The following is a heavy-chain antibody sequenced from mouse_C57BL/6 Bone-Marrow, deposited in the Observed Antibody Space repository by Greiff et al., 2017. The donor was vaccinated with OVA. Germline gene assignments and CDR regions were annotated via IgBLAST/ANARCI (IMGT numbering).Heavy chain of an antibody. CDR1: GYAFSSSW. D-gene: IGHD5-1*01. CDR3: ARSYPGFDD. V-gene: IGHV1-82*01. J-gene: IGHJ2*01. Sequence: VQLQQSGPELVKPGASVKISCKASGYAFSSSWMNWVKQRPGKGLEWIGRIYPGDGDPNYNGKFKGKATLTADKSSSTAYMQLSSLTSEDSAVYFCARSYPGFDDWGQGTTLTVSS. CDR2: IYPGDGDP.